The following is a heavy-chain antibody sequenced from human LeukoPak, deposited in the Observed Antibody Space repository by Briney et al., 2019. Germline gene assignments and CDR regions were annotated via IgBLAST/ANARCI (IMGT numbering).Heavy chain of an antibody. D-gene: IGHD3-22*01. CDR3: ARDGGTITMIVVVITTHFDY. Sequence: GGSLRLSCAASGFTFSTYWMSWVRQAPGKGLEWVEVISYDGSNKYYADSVKGRFTISRDNSKNTLYLQMNSLRAEDTAVYYCARDGGTITMIVVVITTHFDYWGQGTLVTVSS. CDR1: GFTFSTYW. J-gene: IGHJ4*02. CDR2: ISYDGSNK. V-gene: IGHV3-30-3*01.